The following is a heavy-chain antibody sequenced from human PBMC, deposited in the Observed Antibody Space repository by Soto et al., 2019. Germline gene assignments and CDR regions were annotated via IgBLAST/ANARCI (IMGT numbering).Heavy chain of an antibody. CDR1: GGTFSSYA. CDR3: ASPKRGATGYSPLDAFDI. Sequence: ASVKVSCKASGGTFSSYAISWVRQAPGQGLEWMGGIIPIFGTANYAQKFQGRVTITADKSTSTAYMELSSLRSEDTAVYYCASPKRGATGYSPLDAFDIWGQGTMVTVSS. J-gene: IGHJ3*02. CDR2: IIPIFGTA. V-gene: IGHV1-69*06. D-gene: IGHD3-9*01.